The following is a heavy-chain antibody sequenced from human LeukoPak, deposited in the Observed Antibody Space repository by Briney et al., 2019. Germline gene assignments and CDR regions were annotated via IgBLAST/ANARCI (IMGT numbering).Heavy chain of an antibody. CDR1: GYTFTSYG. Sequence: GASVKVSCKASGYTFTSYGISWVRQAPGQGLEWMGWISAYNGNTNYAQKLQGRVTMTTDTSTSTAYMELRSLRSDDTAVYYCARDLPEGQLRWYPWAFDIWGQGTMVTVSS. V-gene: IGHV1-18*01. CDR2: ISAYNGNT. CDR3: ARDLPEGQLRWYPWAFDI. J-gene: IGHJ3*02. D-gene: IGHD4-23*01.